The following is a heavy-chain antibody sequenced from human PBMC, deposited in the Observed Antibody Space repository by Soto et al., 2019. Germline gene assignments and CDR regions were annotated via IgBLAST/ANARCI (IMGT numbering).Heavy chain of an antibody. CDR3: ARDSYGKFDI. Sequence: PSETLSLTCTVSGGAIISGDYYLICIRQPPGKGLELIGYIYYSGGTYYNPSLKSRVTISVDTSKNQLSLKLSSVTAADTAVYYCARDSYGKFDIWGQGTMVTVSS. J-gene: IGHJ3*02. D-gene: IGHD4-17*01. CDR1: GGAIISGDYY. CDR2: IYYSGGT. V-gene: IGHV4-30-4*01.